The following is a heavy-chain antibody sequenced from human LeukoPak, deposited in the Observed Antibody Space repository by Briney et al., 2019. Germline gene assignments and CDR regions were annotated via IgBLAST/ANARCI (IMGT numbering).Heavy chain of an antibody. CDR3: ASPSRRDYYYYYMDV. V-gene: IGHV1-2*02. CDR2: INPNSGGT. Sequence: ASVKVSCKASGYRFTGYYMHWVRQAPGQGLEWMGWINPNSGGTNYAQKFQGRVTMTRDTSISTAYMELSRLGSDDTAVYYCASPSRRDYYYYYMDVWGKGTTVTVSS. CDR1: GYRFTGYY. J-gene: IGHJ6*03.